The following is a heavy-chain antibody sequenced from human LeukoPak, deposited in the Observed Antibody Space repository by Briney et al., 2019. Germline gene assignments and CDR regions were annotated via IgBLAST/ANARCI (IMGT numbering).Heavy chain of an antibody. D-gene: IGHD6-13*01. CDR3: ARDPLLPGIAAAGPFDY. V-gene: IGHV3-64*01. Sequence: GRSLRLSCAASGFTFSSYAMHWVRQAPGKGLEYVSAISSNGGSTYYANSVKGRFTISRDNSKNTLYLQMGSLRAEDMAVYYCARDPLLPGIAAAGPFDYWGQGTLVTVSS. J-gene: IGHJ4*02. CDR1: GFTFSSYA. CDR2: ISSNGGST.